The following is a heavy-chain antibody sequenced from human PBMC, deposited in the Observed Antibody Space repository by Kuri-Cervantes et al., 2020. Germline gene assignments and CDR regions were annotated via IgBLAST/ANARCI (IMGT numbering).Heavy chain of an antibody. CDR3: AKETLYGGNPWYYFDY. Sequence: GESLKISCAASGFTFSSYGMHWVRQAPGKGLEWVAVIWYDGSNKYYADSVKGRFTISRDNSKNTLYLRMNSLRAEDTAVYYCAKETLYGGNPWYYFDYWGQGTLVTVSS. CDR1: GFTFSSYG. D-gene: IGHD4-23*01. V-gene: IGHV3-33*06. CDR2: IWYDGSNK. J-gene: IGHJ4*02.